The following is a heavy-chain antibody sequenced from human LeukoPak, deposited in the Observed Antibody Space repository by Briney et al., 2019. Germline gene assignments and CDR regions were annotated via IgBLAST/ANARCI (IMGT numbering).Heavy chain of an antibody. D-gene: IGHD2-15*01. Sequence: ASVKVSCKTSGYTFIGYHVHWVRQAPGQGLEWMGWFNAISGTTKYAQRFQGRVTMTRDTSTSTVYMELSSLRSEDTAVYYCARDLHCSGGSCPPDPYYFDYWGQGTLVTVSS. CDR2: FNAISGTT. J-gene: IGHJ4*02. CDR1: GYTFIGYH. V-gene: IGHV1-2*02. CDR3: ARDLHCSGGSCPPDPYYFDY.